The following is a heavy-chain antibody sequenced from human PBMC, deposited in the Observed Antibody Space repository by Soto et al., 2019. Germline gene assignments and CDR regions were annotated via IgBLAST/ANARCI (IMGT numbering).Heavy chain of an antibody. CDR2: ISYDGSNK. J-gene: IGHJ6*02. Sequence: QVQLVESGGGVVQPGRSLRLSCTASGFTFSSYVMDWVRQAPGKGLEWVAVISYDGSNKYYADSVTGRFTISRDNFKNTLYLQMNSLRAEDTAVYYCARDTVTYGMDVWGQGTTVTVSS. CDR3: ARDTVTYGMDV. V-gene: IGHV3-30-3*01. D-gene: IGHD4-17*01. CDR1: GFTFSSYV.